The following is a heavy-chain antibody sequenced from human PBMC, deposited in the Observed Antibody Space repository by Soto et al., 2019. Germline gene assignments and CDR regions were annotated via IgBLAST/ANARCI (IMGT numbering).Heavy chain of an antibody. CDR1: GFTFSSYR. CDR3: ARDYGSGSQFFQH. J-gene: IGHJ1*01. Sequence: EVQLVESGGGLVKPGGYLRLSCAPSGFTFSSYRMNSVRQAPGKGLEWVSSISSSSSYIYYADSVRGRFTISRDNAKNSLYLQMNSLRVEDTAVYYCARDYGSGSQFFQHWGQGTLVTVSS. CDR2: ISSSSSYI. D-gene: IGHD3-10*01. V-gene: IGHV3-21*01.